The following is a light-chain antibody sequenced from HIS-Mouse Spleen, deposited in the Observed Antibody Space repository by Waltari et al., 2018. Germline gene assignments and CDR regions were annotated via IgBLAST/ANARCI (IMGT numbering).Light chain of an antibody. CDR3: QAWDSSYSV. J-gene: IGLJ2*01. Sequence: SYELTQPPSVSVSPGQTASITCSGDKLGDKYACWYQQKPGQSPVLVIYQDSKRASGIPDRFSGSNSGNTATLTISGTQAMDEADYYCQAWDSSYSVFGGGTKLTVL. CDR1: KLGDKY. V-gene: IGLV3-1*01. CDR2: QDS.